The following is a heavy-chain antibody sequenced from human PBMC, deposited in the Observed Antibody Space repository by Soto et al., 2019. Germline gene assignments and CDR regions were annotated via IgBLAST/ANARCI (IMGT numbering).Heavy chain of an antibody. CDR1: GGSFSGYY. Sequence: SETLSLTCAVYGGSFSGYYWSWIRQPPGKGLEWIGEINHSGSTNYNPSLKSRVTISVDTSKNQFSLKLSSVTAADTAVYYCARVSPPRYCSGGSCFPGVYFDYWGQGTLVTVSS. V-gene: IGHV4-34*01. CDR2: INHSGST. D-gene: IGHD2-15*01. CDR3: ARVSPPRYCSGGSCFPGVYFDY. J-gene: IGHJ4*02.